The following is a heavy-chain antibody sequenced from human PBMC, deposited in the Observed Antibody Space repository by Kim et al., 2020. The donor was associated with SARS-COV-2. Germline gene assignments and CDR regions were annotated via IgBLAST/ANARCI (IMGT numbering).Heavy chain of an antibody. CDR2: IYYSGST. CDR1: GGSVSSGSYY. CDR3: ARDDTAMAFDY. Sequence: TLSLTCTVSGGSVSSGSYYWRWIRQPPGKGLEWIGYIYYSGSTNYNPSLKSRVTISVDTSKNQFSLKLSSVTAADTAVYYCARDDTAMAFDYWGQGTLVTVSS. J-gene: IGHJ4*02. D-gene: IGHD5-18*01. V-gene: IGHV4-61*01.